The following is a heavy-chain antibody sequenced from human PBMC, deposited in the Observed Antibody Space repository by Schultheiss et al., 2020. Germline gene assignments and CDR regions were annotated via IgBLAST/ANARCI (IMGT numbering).Heavy chain of an antibody. D-gene: IGHD2-2*01. V-gene: IGHV4-39*01. CDR3: ARALRRSTSKYGMDV. J-gene: IGHJ6*02. CDR2: IYYSGTT. CDR1: GGSISSGGYY. Sequence: SETLSLTCTVSGGSISSGGYYWSWIRQHPGKGLEWIGSIYYSGTTYYNPSLKSRVTISVDTSKNQFSLKLSSVTAADTAVYYCARALRRSTSKYGMDVWGQGTTVNVYS.